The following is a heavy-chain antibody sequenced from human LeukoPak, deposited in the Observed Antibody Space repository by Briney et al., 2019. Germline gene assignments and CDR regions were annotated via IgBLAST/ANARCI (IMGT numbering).Heavy chain of an antibody. V-gene: IGHV1-69*06. D-gene: IGHD3-9*01. J-gene: IGHJ4*02. Sequence: SVKVTCKASGCTFSSYAISWVRQAPGQGLEWMGGIIPIFGTANYAQKFQGRVTITADKSTSTAYMELSSLRSEDTAVYYCASDVYDILTGPPTYWGQGTLVTVSS. CDR1: GCTFSSYA. CDR2: IIPIFGTA. CDR3: ASDVYDILTGPPTY.